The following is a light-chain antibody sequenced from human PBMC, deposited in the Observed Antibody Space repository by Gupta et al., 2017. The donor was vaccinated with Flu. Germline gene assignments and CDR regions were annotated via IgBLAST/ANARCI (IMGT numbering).Light chain of an antibody. Sequence: RVTISCSGSSSNIGSNTVNWYQQFPGTAPNLFIYSNNQRPSGVPDRFSGSKSGTSAALAISGLQAEDEADYFCAARDDSLDGPVFGGGTKLTVL. CDR3: AARDDSLDGPV. CDR1: SSNIGSNT. J-gene: IGLJ2*01. V-gene: IGLV1-44*01. CDR2: SNN.